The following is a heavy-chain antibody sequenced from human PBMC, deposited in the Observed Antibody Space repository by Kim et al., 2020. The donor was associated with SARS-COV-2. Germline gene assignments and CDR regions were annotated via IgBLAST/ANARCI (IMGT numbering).Heavy chain of an antibody. CDR3: ARASLVWYYGSRSPVGEVDFDF. D-gene: IGHD3-10*01. V-gene: IGHV3-33*05. Sequence: GGSLRLSCAASGFTFSSYGMHWVRQAPGKGLERVAVISYDGSNKYYADSVKGRFTISRDNSKNTRYLQMNSLRADDTSVYYCARASLVWYYGSRSPVGEVDFDFWGQGALVTVSS. J-gene: IGHJ4*02. CDR1: GFTFSSYG. CDR2: ISYDGSNK.